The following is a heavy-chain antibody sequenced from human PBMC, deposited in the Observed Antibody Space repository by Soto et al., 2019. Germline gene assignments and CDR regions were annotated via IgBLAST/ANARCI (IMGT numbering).Heavy chain of an antibody. CDR3: ARERTFGENYHNYMDV. D-gene: IGHD3-10*01. Sequence: QVQLVESGGGVVQPGGSLRLSCEASAFTFSRHGMHWVRQAPGKGLQWLGVIWSDESNQRYAESVKGRFTISRDNSKNTLYLQMNSLRAEDTAVYYCARERTFGENYHNYMDVWGTGITVTVSS. V-gene: IGHV3-33*01. J-gene: IGHJ6*03. CDR2: IWSDESNQ. CDR1: AFTFSRHG.